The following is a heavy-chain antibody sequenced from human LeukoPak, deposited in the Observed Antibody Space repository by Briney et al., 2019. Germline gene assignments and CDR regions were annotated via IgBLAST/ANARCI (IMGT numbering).Heavy chain of an antibody. Sequence: KPSETLSLTCAVSGYSISSGYYWGWIRQPPGKGLEWIGSIYHSGSTYYNPSLKSRVTISVDTSKNQFSLKLSSVTAADTAVYYCGQGLLINWFDPWGQGTLVTVSS. CDR2: IYHSGST. CDR1: GYSISSGYY. J-gene: IGHJ5*02. D-gene: IGHD2-15*01. V-gene: IGHV4-38-2*01. CDR3: GQGLLINWFDP.